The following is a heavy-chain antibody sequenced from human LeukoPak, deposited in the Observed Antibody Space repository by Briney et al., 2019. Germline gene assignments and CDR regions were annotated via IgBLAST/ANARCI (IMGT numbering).Heavy chain of an antibody. CDR2: IIPVFGTA. Sequence: ASVKVSCKASGGTFSSYAISWVRQAPGQGLEWMGGIIPVFGTANYAQKFQGRVTITTDESTSTAYMELSSLRSEDTAVYYCARAFFGLGAYFDYWGQGTLVTVSS. CDR3: ARAFFGLGAYFDY. CDR1: GGTFSSYA. J-gene: IGHJ4*02. D-gene: IGHD3/OR15-3a*01. V-gene: IGHV1-69*05.